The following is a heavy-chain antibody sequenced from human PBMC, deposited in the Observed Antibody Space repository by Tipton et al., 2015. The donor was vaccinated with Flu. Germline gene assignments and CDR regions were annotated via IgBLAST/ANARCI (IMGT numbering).Heavy chain of an antibody. CDR1: GDSMGSRYF. J-gene: IGHJ6*02. Sequence: LTCSVSGDSMGSRYFWGWIRQAPGKGLEWIANIHRAGSTYYNPSLKSRVTMSVDTSKSQFSLRLNSVTAADTAVYYCARVPLWFGELPSYGMDVWGQGTTVTVSS. D-gene: IGHD3-10*01. CDR2: IHRAGST. CDR3: ARVPLWFGELPSYGMDV. V-gene: IGHV4-38-2*02.